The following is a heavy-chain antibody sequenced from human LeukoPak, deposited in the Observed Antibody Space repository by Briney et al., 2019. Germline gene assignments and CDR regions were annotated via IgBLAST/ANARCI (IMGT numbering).Heavy chain of an antibody. CDR3: ARGEDTAMGTDY. CDR1: GYTFTSYD. Sequence: ASVKGSCKASGYTFTSYDINWVRQATGRGLEWMGWMNPNSGNTGYAQKFQGRVTMTRNTSISTAYMELSSLRSEDTAVYYCARGEDTAMGTDYWGQGTLVTVSS. J-gene: IGHJ4*02. CDR2: MNPNSGNT. D-gene: IGHD5-18*01. V-gene: IGHV1-8*01.